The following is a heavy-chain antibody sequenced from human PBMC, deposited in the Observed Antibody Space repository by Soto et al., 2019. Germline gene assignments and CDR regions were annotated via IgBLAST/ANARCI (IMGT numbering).Heavy chain of an antibody. Sequence: SVKVSCKASGGTFSSYAISWVRQAPGQGLEWMGGIIPIFGTANYAQKFQGRVTITADESTSTAYMELSSLRSEDTAVYYCARATLGSSSWYTTGFMDVWGQGTTVTVSS. CDR3: ARATLGSSSWYTTGFMDV. CDR1: GGTFSSYA. D-gene: IGHD6-13*01. V-gene: IGHV1-69*13. CDR2: IIPIFGTA. J-gene: IGHJ6*02.